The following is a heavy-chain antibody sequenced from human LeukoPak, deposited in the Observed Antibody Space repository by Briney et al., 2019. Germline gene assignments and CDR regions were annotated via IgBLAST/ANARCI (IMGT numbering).Heavy chain of an antibody. V-gene: IGHV3-23*01. CDR1: GFTFSNYT. J-gene: IGHJ4*03. Sequence: PGGSLRLSCAASGFTFSNYTMSWVRQAPGKGLEWVSAISSGDITYYADSVKGRFTISRDNSKNTLYLQMNSLRAEDTAVYYCANGGFPRTNFDYWGQGTTVTVSS. CDR3: ANGGFPRTNFDY. CDR2: ISSGDIT. D-gene: IGHD1-14*01.